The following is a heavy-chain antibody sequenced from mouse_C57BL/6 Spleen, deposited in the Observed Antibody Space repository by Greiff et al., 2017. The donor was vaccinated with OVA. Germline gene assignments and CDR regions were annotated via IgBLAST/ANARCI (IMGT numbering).Heavy chain of an antibody. J-gene: IGHJ4*01. Sequence: QVQLKESGAELARPGASVKMSCKASGYTFTSYTMHWVKQRPGQGLEWIGYINPSSGYTKYNQKFKDKATLTADKSSSTAYMQLSSLTSEDSAVYYCARWTTTVVAPGAMDYWGQGTSVTVSS. CDR2: INPSSGYT. D-gene: IGHD1-1*01. CDR1: GYTFTSYT. V-gene: IGHV1-4*01. CDR3: ARWTTTVVAPGAMDY.